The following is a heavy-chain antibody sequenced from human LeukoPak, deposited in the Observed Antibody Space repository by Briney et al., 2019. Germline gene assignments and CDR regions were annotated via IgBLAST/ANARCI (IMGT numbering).Heavy chain of an antibody. CDR1: GFTPSNNY. J-gene: IGHJ4*02. V-gene: IGHV3-66*01. CDR2: IYSDDRT. CDR3: ATVKRGYYFDY. Sequence: GGSLRLSRAPSGFTPSNNYMSSVRQAPGKGLEWVSVIYSDDRTYYADSVKGRFTISRDNSKNTVYLQMNSLRAEDTAVYYCATVKRGYYFDYWGQGTLVTVSS. D-gene: IGHD3-16*01.